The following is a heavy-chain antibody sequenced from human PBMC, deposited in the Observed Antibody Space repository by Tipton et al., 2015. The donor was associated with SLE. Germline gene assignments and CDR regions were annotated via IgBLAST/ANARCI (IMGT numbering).Heavy chain of an antibody. CDR1: GFTFNSYA. CDR2: ISGGGGST. D-gene: IGHD3-22*01. J-gene: IGHJ1*01. V-gene: IGHV3-23*01. Sequence: GSLRLSCAASGFTFNSYAMSWIRQAPGKGLEWVSAISGGGGSTYYADSVKGRFTISRDNSKNTLYLQMNSLRAGDTAVYYCAKDLLVVIIGTEYFQHWGQGTLVTVSS. CDR3: AKDLLVVIIGTEYFQH.